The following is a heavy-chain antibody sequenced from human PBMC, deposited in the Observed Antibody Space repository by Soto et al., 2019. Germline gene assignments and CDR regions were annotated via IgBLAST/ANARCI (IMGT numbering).Heavy chain of an antibody. D-gene: IGHD6-13*01. CDR3: AKAYSSSWLNLSYYFDY. CDR1: GFTFSSYG. V-gene: IGHV3-30*18. J-gene: IGHJ4*02. Sequence: GGSLRLSCAASGFTFSSYGMHWVRQAPGKGLEWVAVISYDGSNKYYADSVKGRFTISRDNSKNTLYLQMNSLRAEDTAVYYCAKAYSSSWLNLSYYFDYWGQGTLVTVS. CDR2: ISYDGSNK.